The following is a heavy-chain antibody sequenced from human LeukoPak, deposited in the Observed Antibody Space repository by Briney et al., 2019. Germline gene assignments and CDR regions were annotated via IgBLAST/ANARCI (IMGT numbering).Heavy chain of an antibody. Sequence: PGGSLRLSCAASGFAFTSYAMHWVRQAPGKGLEWVAVISYDGSNKWDADSVKGRFTISRDNSKNTLYLQMNSLRADDTAVYYCARDTYRQWLTQGGFFQHWGQGTLVTVSS. D-gene: IGHD6-19*01. J-gene: IGHJ1*01. CDR2: ISYDGSNK. CDR1: GFAFTSYA. V-gene: IGHV3-30*04. CDR3: ARDTYRQWLTQGGFFQH.